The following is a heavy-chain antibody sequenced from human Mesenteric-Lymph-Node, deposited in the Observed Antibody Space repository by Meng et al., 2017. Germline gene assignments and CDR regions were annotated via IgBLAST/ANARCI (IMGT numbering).Heavy chain of an antibody. V-gene: IGHV1-2*06. CDR1: GYTLTGYY. CDR2: INPNSGGT. Sequence: ASVKVSCKASGYTLTGYYMHWVRQAPGQGLEWMGRINPNSGGTNYAQKFQGRVTMTRDTSISTAYMELSRLRSDDTAVYYCARRASGSCFDYWGQGTLVTVSS. CDR3: ARRASGSCFDY. J-gene: IGHJ4*02.